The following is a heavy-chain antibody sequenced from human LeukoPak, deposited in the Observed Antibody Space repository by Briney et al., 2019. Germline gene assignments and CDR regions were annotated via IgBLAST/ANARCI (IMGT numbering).Heavy chain of an antibody. CDR1: GGSSSSGGYY. CDR3: ARDLTGTTDRYYYFMDV. Sequence: SETLSLTCTVSGGSSSSGGYYWSWIRQHPGKGLEWIGYIYYSGSTYYNPSLKSRVTISVDTSKNQFSLKLSSVTAADTAVYYCARDLTGTTDRYYYFMDVWGKGTTGTVSS. J-gene: IGHJ6*03. D-gene: IGHD1-7*01. V-gene: IGHV4-31*03. CDR2: IYYSGST.